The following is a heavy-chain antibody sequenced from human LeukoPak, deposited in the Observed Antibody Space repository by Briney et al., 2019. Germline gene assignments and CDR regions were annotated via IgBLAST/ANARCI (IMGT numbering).Heavy chain of an antibody. J-gene: IGHJ5*02. Sequence: QTLSLTCTVSGGSFSSGGYSWSWIRQHPGKGLEWIGYIYYSGSNYYNPSLKSRVTISVDTSKNQFFLQLSSVTAADTAVYYCARVSGSYGPWGQGTLVTVSS. CDR3: ARVSGSYGP. CDR2: IYYSGSN. D-gene: IGHD1-26*01. CDR1: GGSFSSGGYS. V-gene: IGHV4-31*03.